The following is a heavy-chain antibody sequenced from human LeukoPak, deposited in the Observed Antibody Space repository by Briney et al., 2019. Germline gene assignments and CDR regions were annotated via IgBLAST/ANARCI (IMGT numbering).Heavy chain of an antibody. J-gene: IGHJ6*03. CDR2: INSDGSST. CDR1: GLTFSSYW. Sequence: GGSLRLSCAASGLTFSSYWMHWVRQAPGKGLVWVSRINSDGSSTTYADSVRGRFSISRDNAKNTLYLQMNSLRAEDTAVYYCASRSSSWYGFYYYYMDVWGKGTTVTISS. V-gene: IGHV3-74*01. CDR3: ASRSSSWYGFYYYYMDV. D-gene: IGHD6-13*01.